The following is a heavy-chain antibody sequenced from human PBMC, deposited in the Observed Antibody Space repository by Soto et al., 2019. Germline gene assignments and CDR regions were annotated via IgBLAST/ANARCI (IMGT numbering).Heavy chain of an antibody. V-gene: IGHV4-4*07. Sequence: LSLTCTVSGGSISSYCWSWIRQPAGKGLEWIGRIYTSGSTNYNPSLKSRVTMSVDTSKNQFSLKLSSVTAADTAVYYCARDFLAAAGTYYYYGMDVWGQGTTVTVSS. CDR2: IYTSGST. D-gene: IGHD6-13*01. CDR3: ARDFLAAAGTYYYYGMDV. CDR1: GGSISSYC. J-gene: IGHJ6*02.